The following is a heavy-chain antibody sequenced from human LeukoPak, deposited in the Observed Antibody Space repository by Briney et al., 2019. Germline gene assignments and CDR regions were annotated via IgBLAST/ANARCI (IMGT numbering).Heavy chain of an antibody. Sequence: PSETLSLTCTVSGGSISSGMYYWSWIRQPPGKGLEWIGYIYYSGTTNYNPSLKSRVTMSVDTSKNQFSLELTSVTAADTAVYFCARDRRGSRGYALDYWGQGTLVTVSS. CDR3: ARDRRGSRGYALDY. J-gene: IGHJ4*02. D-gene: IGHD2-2*01. CDR1: GGSISSGMYY. V-gene: IGHV4-61*01. CDR2: IYYSGTT.